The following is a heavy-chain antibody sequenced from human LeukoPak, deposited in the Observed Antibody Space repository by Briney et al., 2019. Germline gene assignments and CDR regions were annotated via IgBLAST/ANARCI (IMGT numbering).Heavy chain of an antibody. CDR2: IYPGDSDT. CDR3: ARRYCSSTSCYAFDI. CDR1: GYSFTSYW. Sequence: KSLKISCKGSGYSFTSYWIGWVRQMPGKGLEWMGIIYPGDSDTRYSPSFQGQVTISADKSISTAYLQWSSLKSSDTAMYYCARRYCSSTSCYAFDIWGQGTMVTVSS. D-gene: IGHD2-2*01. V-gene: IGHV5-51*01. J-gene: IGHJ3*02.